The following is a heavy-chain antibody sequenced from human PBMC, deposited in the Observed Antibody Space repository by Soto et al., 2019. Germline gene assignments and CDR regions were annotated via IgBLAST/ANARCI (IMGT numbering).Heavy chain of an antibody. V-gene: IGHV1-18*04. CDR1: GYTFTNYG. CDR2: TSDYNGNT. CDR3: ARGGGIYSISWPLDY. J-gene: IGHJ4*02. Sequence: SVKVSCKASGYTFTNYGISWVRQAPGQGLEWMGWTSDYNGNTNYAQKFQGRVTLTTDTSTSTAYMELRSLRSDDTAVYYCARGGGIYSISWPLDYWGQGTLVTVSS. D-gene: IGHD6-13*01.